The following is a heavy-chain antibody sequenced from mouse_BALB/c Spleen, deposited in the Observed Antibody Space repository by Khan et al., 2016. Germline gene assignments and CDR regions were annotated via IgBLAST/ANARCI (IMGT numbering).Heavy chain of an antibody. D-gene: IGHD1-3*01. CDR2: ISSGGST. Sequence: EVELVESGGDLVKPGGSLKLSCAASGFTFSSYAMSWVRQTPETRLAWVASISSGGSTYYPDSVKGRFTISRDNGRNILYLQMSSLRSEDTAMYYCGRGPYIVDYWGQGTTLTVSS. CDR1: GFTFSSYA. J-gene: IGHJ2*01. CDR3: GRGPYIVDY. V-gene: IGHV5-6-5*01.